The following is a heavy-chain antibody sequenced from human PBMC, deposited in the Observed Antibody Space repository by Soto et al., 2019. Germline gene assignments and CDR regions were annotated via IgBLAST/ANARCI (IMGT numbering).Heavy chain of an antibody. D-gene: IGHD1-26*01. V-gene: IGHV1-2*04. CDR2: INPNSGGT. CDR1: GYTFTGYY. J-gene: IGHJ3*02. CDR3: ARDQWELDAFDI. Sequence: ASVKVSCKASGYTFTGYYMHWVRQAPGQGLEWMGWINPNSGGTNHAQKFQGWVTMTRDTSIISAYMELSRLRSDDTAVYYCARDQWELDAFDIWGQGTMVTVSS.